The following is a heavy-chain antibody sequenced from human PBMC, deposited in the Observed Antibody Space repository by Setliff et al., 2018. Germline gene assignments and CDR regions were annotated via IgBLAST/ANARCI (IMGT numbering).Heavy chain of an antibody. CDR2: IYYSGST. J-gene: IGHJ4*02. Sequence: LSLTCTVSGGSISSSSYYWGWIRQPPGKGLEWIGSIYYSGSTYYNPSLKSRVTISVDTSKNQFSLKLSSVTAADTAVYYCARQGEIQLVLDYWGQGTLVTVSS. CDR1: GGSISSSSYY. D-gene: IGHD5-18*01. V-gene: IGHV4-39*01. CDR3: ARQGEIQLVLDY.